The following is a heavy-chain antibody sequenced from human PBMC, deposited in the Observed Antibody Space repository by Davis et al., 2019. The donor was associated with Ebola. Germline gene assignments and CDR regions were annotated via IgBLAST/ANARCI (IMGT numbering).Heavy chain of an antibody. CDR1: GYTFTSYG. CDR3: VKDGEHCTDTICYAHYYNGMDV. CDR2: ISVDNGDT. J-gene: IGHJ6*02. V-gene: IGHV1-18*01. D-gene: IGHD2-8*02. Sequence: ASVKVSCKASGYTFTSYGINWVRQAPGQGLEWMGWISVDNGDTNSAQKFQGRVTMTTDTSTNTAYMELRSLTSDDTAVYYCVKDGEHCTDTICYAHYYNGMDVWGQGTTVTVSS.